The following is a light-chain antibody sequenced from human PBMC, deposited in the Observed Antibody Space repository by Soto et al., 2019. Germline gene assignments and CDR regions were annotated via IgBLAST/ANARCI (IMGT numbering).Light chain of an antibody. CDR1: QGISSY. V-gene: IGKV1-12*01. Sequence: DIQMTQSPSSVSASVGDRVTITCRASQGISSYLAWYQQKPGRALKLLISAASSLQSGVPSRFSSSGSGTDFTLNISSLQPEDFETYYCQQTMTFPLTFGGGTKVEI. CDR3: QQTMTFPLT. CDR2: AAS. J-gene: IGKJ4*01.